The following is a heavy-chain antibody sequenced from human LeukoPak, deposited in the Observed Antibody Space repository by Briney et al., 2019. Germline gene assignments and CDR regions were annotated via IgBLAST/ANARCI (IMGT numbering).Heavy chain of an antibody. CDR2: IYSGGST. Sequence: GGSLRLSCAASGFTVSSNYMSWVRQAPGKGLELVSIIYSGGSTFYADSVKGRFTISRDNSKNTLYLQMNSLRAEDTAVYYCASAGYLITFGGVIRWGQGSLVTVSS. J-gene: IGHJ4*02. V-gene: IGHV3-53*01. CDR3: ASAGYLITFGGVIR. CDR1: GFTVSSNY. D-gene: IGHD3-16*02.